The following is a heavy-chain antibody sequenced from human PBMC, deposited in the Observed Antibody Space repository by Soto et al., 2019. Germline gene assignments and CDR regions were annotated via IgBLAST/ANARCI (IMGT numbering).Heavy chain of an antibody. J-gene: IGHJ4*02. CDR3: AKNGDGAVAEAPAY. Sequence: HPGGSLRLSCAASGFTFSTYGMYWVRQAPGKGLEWVTTISYDGSDKYYADSVKGRFTISRDNSRNTLYLQMNSLTTEDTAVYYCAKNGDGAVAEAPAYWGQGTQVTVSS. V-gene: IGHV3-30*18. D-gene: IGHD6-19*01. CDR2: ISYDGSDK. CDR1: GFTFSTYG.